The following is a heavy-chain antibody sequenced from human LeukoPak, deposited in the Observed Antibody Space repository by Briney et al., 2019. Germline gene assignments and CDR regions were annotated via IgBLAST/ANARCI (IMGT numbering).Heavy chain of an antibody. J-gene: IGHJ3*02. CDR1: GFTFSNYD. Sequence: PGGSLSLSCAASGFTFSNYDMGWVRQAPGKGLEWVSSFRASDDTTYYADSVKGRFTISRDNSKNTLYLQMNSLRVEDTAVYYCAKSLRAAAGTGAFDIWGQGTMVTVSS. V-gene: IGHV3-23*01. D-gene: IGHD6-13*01. CDR3: AKSLRAAAGTGAFDI. CDR2: FRASDDTT.